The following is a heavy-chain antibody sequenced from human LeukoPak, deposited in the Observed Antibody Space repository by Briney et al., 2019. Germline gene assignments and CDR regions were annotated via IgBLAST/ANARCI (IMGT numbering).Heavy chain of an antibody. J-gene: IGHJ5*02. Sequence: SETLSLTCTVSGGPISSYYWSWIRQPAGKGLEWIGRIYTSGSTNYNPSLKSRVTMSVDTSKNQFSLKLSSVTAADTAVYYCARDDSITIFGVVTSGWFDPWGQGTLVTVSS. CDR1: GGPISSYY. CDR2: IYTSGST. D-gene: IGHD3-3*01. CDR3: ARDDSITIFGVVTSGWFDP. V-gene: IGHV4-4*07.